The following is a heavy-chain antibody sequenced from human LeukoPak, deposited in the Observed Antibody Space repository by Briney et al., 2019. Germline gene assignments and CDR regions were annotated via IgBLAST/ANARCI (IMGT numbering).Heavy chain of an antibody. Sequence: PGGSLRLSCAASGFTVSSNYMSWVRQAPGKRLEWVSVIYSGGSTYYADSVKGRFTISRDNSKNTLYLQMNSLRAEDTAVYYCARDSSGYSPPDYWGQGTLVTVSS. CDR2: IYSGGST. D-gene: IGHD5-18*01. CDR1: GFTVSSNY. CDR3: ARDSSGYSPPDY. V-gene: IGHV3-53*01. J-gene: IGHJ4*02.